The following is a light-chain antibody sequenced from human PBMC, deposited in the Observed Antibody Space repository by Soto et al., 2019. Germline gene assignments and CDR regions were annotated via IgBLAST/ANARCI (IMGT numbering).Light chain of an antibody. J-gene: IGKJ1*01. V-gene: IGKV1-5*01. CDR3: QHYSLYSPWT. Sequence: DIQMTQSPSTLSASVGDRVTITCRASQSISNWLAWYQQKPGKAPNLLISDASNLESGVPSRFSGSGSGTEFTLTISSLQPDDSATYYCQHYSLYSPWTFGQGTKVDIK. CDR2: DAS. CDR1: QSISNW.